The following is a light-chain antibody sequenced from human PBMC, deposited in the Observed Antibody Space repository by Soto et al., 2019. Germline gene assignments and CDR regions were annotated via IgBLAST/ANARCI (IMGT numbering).Light chain of an antibody. V-gene: IGKV3D-15*01. Sequence: DIVMTQSPATLSMSPVERATLSCRASQSVSSYLGWYQQKPGQAPRLLIYGASSRATGVPARFSGSGSGTDFTLTISRLQSEDFAVYYCQQFNSWPLTCGGGTKVDIK. CDR2: GAS. CDR3: QQFNSWPLT. CDR1: QSVSSY. J-gene: IGKJ4*01.